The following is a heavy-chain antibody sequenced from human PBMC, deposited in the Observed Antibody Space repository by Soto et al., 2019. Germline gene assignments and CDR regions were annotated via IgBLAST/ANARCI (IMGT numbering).Heavy chain of an antibody. D-gene: IGHD3-10*01. CDR1: GGSINSGDYY. CDR2: IFHSGST. V-gene: IGHV4-30-4*01. J-gene: IGHJ6*02. CDR3: ARDRYYGSGTYYNFYSGMDV. Sequence: SETLSLSCTVSGGSINSGDYYWTWVRQPPGKGLEWIGNIFHSGSTYYTPSLQSRVTISLDTSKNHFSLKLSSVTPADTAVYYCARDRYYGSGTYYNFYSGMDVWGQGTTVTVSS.